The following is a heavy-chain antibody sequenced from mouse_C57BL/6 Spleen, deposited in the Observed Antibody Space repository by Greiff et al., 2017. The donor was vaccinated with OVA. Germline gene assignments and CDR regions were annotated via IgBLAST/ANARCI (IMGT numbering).Heavy chain of an antibody. CDR2: IHPNSGST. CDR3: ARLPYYAMDY. D-gene: IGHD5-5*01. CDR1: GYTFTSYW. Sequence: QVQLQQPGAELVKPGASVKLSCKASGYTFTSYWMHWVKQRPGQGLEWIGMIHPNSGSTNYNEKFKSKATLTVDKSSSTAYMQLSSLTSEDAAVYYCARLPYYAMDYWGQGTSVTVSS. J-gene: IGHJ4*01. V-gene: IGHV1-64*01.